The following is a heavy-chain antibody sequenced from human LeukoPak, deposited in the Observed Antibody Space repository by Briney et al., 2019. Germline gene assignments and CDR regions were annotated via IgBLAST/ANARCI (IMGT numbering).Heavy chain of an antibody. V-gene: IGHV3-23*01. CDR2: ISGSGGST. Sequence: GGSLRLSCAASGCTFSSYAMSWVRQAPGKGLEWVSAISGSGGSTYYADSVKGRFTISRDNSKNTLYLQMNSLRAEDTAVYYCAKDRALLWFGELSYFDYWGQGTLVTVSS. CDR1: GCTFSSYA. D-gene: IGHD3-10*01. J-gene: IGHJ4*02. CDR3: AKDRALLWFGELSYFDY.